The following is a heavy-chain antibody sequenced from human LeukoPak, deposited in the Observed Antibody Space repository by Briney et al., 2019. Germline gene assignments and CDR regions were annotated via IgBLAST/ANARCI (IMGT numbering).Heavy chain of an antibody. J-gene: IGHJ3*02. CDR1: GGSISSYY. CDR2: IYTSGST. CDR3: ARVFTHQDAFDI. V-gene: IGHV4-4*07. D-gene: IGHD3-3*01. Sequence: SETLSLTCTVSGGSISSYYWSWIRQPAGKGLEWIGRIYTSGSTNYNPSLKRRVTMSVDTSKNQFSLKLSSVTAADTAVYYCARVFTHQDAFDIWGQGTMVTLSS.